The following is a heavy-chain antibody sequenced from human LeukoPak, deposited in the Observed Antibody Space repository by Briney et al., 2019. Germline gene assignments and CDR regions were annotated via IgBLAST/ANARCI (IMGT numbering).Heavy chain of an antibody. CDR2: FSGSSSST. J-gene: IGHJ4*02. CDR1: GLTFSNYA. Sequence: PGGSLRLSCAASGLTFSNYAMSWVRQAPGRGQEWVSTFSGSSSSTYYAASVKGRFTISRDNSKNTLYLQMNSLRAGDTAVYYCAKRAGTGTKHFDYWGQGALVTVSS. V-gene: IGHV3-23*01. D-gene: IGHD1-1*01. CDR3: AKRAGTGTKHFDY.